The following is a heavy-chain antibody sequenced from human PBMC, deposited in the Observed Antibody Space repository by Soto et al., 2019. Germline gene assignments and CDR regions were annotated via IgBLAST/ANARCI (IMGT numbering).Heavy chain of an antibody. CDR2: VNPILSLS. Sequence: QVQSVQSGAEVKRPGSSVKVSCKASGDTFNFYSINWVRQAPGLGLEWLGRVNPILSLSNYAQRFQGRVTMTADKSTSTAYMILNSLKSEDTAIYYCATSYGSGYRAFDYWGQGALVTVSS. CDR3: ATSYGSGYRAFDY. J-gene: IGHJ4*02. V-gene: IGHV1-69*02. D-gene: IGHD3-10*01. CDR1: GDTFNFYS.